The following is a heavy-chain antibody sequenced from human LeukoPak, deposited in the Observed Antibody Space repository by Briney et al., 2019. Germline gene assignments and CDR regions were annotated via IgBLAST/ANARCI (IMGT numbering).Heavy chain of an antibody. CDR3: ARPYGGYLYFDY. Sequence: GGSLRLSCAASGFTLSSYWMSWVRQAPGKGLEWVANIKQDGSEKYYVDSVKGRFTISRDNAKNSLYLQMNSLRAEDTAVYYCARPYGGYLYFDYWGQGTLVTVSS. V-gene: IGHV3-7*01. CDR2: IKQDGSEK. J-gene: IGHJ4*02. D-gene: IGHD5-12*01. CDR1: GFTLSSYW.